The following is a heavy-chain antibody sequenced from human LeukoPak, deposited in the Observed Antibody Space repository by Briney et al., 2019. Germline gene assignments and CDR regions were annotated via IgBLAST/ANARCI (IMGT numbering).Heavy chain of an antibody. CDR2: IIYDGYYK. CDR3: AKDLITMVRGSAMDV. D-gene: IGHD3-10*01. CDR1: GFIFNNYG. J-gene: IGHJ6*02. V-gene: IGHV3-30*18. Sequence: TGRSLRLSCAASGFIFNNYGMHWVRQAPGKGLEWVALIIYDGYYKYYADSVKGRFTISRDDSKNTLYLQMNSLRAEDTAIYYCAKDLITMVRGSAMDVWGQGTTVTVS.